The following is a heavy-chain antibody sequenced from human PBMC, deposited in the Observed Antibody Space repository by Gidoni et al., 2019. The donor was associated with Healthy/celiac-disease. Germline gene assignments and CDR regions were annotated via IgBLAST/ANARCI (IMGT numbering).Heavy chain of an antibody. Sequence: EVQLVEPGGGLVKPGGSLRLSCAASGFTFSSHSMNWVRQAPGKGLEWVSSINSSNSYIYYADSVKGRFTISRDNAKNSLYLQMDSLRAEDTAVYYCAREVCSSTSCYAWGYYYYGMDVWGQGTTVTVSS. D-gene: IGHD2-2*01. CDR2: INSSNSYI. J-gene: IGHJ6*02. CDR3: AREVCSSTSCYAWGYYYYGMDV. CDR1: GFTFSSHS. V-gene: IGHV3-21*01.